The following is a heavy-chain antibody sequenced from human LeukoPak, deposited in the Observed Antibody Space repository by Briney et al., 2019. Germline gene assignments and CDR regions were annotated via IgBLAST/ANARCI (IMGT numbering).Heavy chain of an antibody. CDR2: IYTSGST. D-gene: IGHD6-13*01. CDR3: ARSIYSSSWYWFDP. Sequence: PSETLSLTCTVSGGSISSYYWSWIRQPAGKGLEWIGRIYTSGSTNYNPSLKSRVTMSVDTSKNQFSLKLRSVTAADTAVYYCARSIYSSSWYWFDPWGQGTLVTVSS. J-gene: IGHJ5*02. V-gene: IGHV4-4*07. CDR1: GGSISSYY.